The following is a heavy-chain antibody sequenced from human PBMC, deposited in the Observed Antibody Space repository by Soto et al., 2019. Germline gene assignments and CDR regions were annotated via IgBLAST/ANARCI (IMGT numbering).Heavy chain of an antibody. CDR2: IYYSGST. CDR3: ARDRGGAAAGPTYYYYGMDV. Sequence: QVQLQESGPGLVKPSETLSLTCTVSGGSVSSGSYYWSWIRQPPGKGLEWIGYIYYSGSTNYNPCLKRRVTISVDTSKHQLSLKLGSVTAADTAVYYCARDRGGAAAGPTYYYYGMDVWGQGTTVTVSS. V-gene: IGHV4-61*01. CDR1: GGSVSSGSYY. J-gene: IGHJ6*02. D-gene: IGHD6-13*01.